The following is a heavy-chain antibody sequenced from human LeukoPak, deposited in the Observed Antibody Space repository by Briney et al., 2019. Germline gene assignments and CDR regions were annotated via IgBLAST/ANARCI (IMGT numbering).Heavy chain of an antibody. CDR2: IRSDGSNK. CDR1: GFSFSSYG. V-gene: IGHV3-30*02. CDR3: ARGGSYLSAFDI. Sequence: GGSLRLSCAGSGFSFSSYGMHWVRQAPGKGLEWMAFIRSDGSNKYYADSVKGRFTISRDNSKNTLYLQMNSLRAEDTAVYYCARGGSYLSAFDIWGQGTMVTVSS. J-gene: IGHJ3*02. D-gene: IGHD1-26*01.